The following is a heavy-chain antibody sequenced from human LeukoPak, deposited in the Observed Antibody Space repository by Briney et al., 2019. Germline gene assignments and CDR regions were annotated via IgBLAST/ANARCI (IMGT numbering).Heavy chain of an antibody. CDR1: GGSISSSSYY. J-gene: IGHJ4*02. V-gene: IGHV4-39*07. D-gene: IGHD4-17*01. CDR2: IYYSGST. Sequence: EASETLSLTCTVSGGSISSSSYYWGWIRQPPGKGLEWIGSIYYSGSTYYNPSLKSRVTISVDTSKNQFSLKLSSVTAADTAVYYCAKDLMTTVTTYGYWGQGTLVTVSS. CDR3: AKDLMTTVTTYGY.